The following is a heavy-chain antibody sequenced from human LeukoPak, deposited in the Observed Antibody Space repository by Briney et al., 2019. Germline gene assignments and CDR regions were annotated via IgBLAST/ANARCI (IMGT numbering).Heavy chain of an antibody. CDR3: ARDSGSSEVAFDI. D-gene: IGHD1-26*01. CDR2: IIPIFGTA. Sequence: ASVKVSCKASGGTFSSYAISWVRQAPGQGLEWMGRIIPIFGTANYAQKFQGRVTITADESTSTAYMELSSLRSEDTAVYYCARDSGSSEVAFDIWGQGTMVTVSS. V-gene: IGHV1-69*13. CDR1: GGTFSSYA. J-gene: IGHJ3*02.